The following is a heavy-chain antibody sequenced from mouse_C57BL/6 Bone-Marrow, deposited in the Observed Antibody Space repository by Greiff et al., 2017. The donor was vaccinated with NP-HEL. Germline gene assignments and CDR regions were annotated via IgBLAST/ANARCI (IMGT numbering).Heavy chain of an antibody. J-gene: IGHJ3*01. D-gene: IGHD2-14*01. CDR1: GFTFSSYA. Sequence: EVQRVESGEGLVKPGGSLKLSCAASGFTFSSYAMSWVRQTPEKRLEWVAYISSGGDYIYYADTVKGRFTLSRDNARNTLYLQMSSLKSEDTAMYYCTRERYTPFAYWGQGTLVTVSA. V-gene: IGHV5-9-1*02. CDR3: TRERYTPFAY. CDR2: ISSGGDYI.